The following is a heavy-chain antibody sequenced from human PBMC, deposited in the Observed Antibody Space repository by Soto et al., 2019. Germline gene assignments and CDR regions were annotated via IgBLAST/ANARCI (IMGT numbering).Heavy chain of an antibody. CDR3: ARDAVGATSNYYYYGMDV. J-gene: IGHJ6*02. V-gene: IGHV1-18*04. D-gene: IGHD1-26*01. CDR2: ISAYNGNT. Sequence: QVQLVQSGAEVKKPGASVKVSCKASGYTFTSYGISWVRQAPGQGLEWMGWISAYNGNTNYAQKLQGRVTMTTDTSTSTANMELRSLRSDDTAVYYCARDAVGATSNYYYYGMDVWGQGTTVTVSS. CDR1: GYTFTSYG.